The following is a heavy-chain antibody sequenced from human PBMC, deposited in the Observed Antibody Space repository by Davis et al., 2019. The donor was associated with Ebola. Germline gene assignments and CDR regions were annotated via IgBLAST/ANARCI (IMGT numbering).Heavy chain of an antibody. CDR1: GYTFTSYC. CDR2: ISAYNGNT. J-gene: IGHJ6*02. V-gene: IGHV1-18*01. Sequence: ASVKVSCKASGYTFTSYCISWVRQAPGQGLEWMGWISAYNGNTNYAQKLQGRVTMTTDTSTSTAYMELRSLRSDDTAVYYCARADYYDSMYYYYGMDVWGQRTTVTVSS. CDR3: ARADYYDSMYYYYGMDV. D-gene: IGHD3-22*01.